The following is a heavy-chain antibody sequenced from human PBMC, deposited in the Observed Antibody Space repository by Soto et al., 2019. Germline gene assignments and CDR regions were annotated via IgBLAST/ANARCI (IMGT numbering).Heavy chain of an antibody. CDR2: IYYSGST. Sequence: QVQLQESGPGLVKPSETLSLTCTVSGGSISSYYWSWIRQPPGKGLEWIGYIYYSGSTNYNPSLKSPVTISVDTSKNQFSLKLSSVTAADTAVYYCARQLAQQWLVRLPGADAFDIWGQGTMVTVSS. CDR1: GGSISSYY. D-gene: IGHD6-19*01. V-gene: IGHV4-59*08. CDR3: ARQLAQQWLVRLPGADAFDI. J-gene: IGHJ3*02.